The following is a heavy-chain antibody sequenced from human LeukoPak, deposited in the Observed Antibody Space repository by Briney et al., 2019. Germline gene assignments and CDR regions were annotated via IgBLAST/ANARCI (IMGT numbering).Heavy chain of an antibody. CDR1: GFTFNNAW. D-gene: IGHD2-15*01. Sequence: GGSLRLSCAASGFTFNNAWMSWVRQAPGKGLEWVGRIKTKTDGGTADYAAPVKGRFTISRDDSENTLYLQMNSLKTEDTAVYYCTTDYCSGGSCYTRGYWGQGTLVTVSS. CDR2: IKTKTDGGTA. CDR3: TTDYCSGGSCYTRGY. J-gene: IGHJ4*02. V-gene: IGHV3-15*01.